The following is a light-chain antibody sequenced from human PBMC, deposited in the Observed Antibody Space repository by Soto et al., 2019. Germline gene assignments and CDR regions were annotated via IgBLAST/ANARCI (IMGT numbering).Light chain of an antibody. CDR3: HHSYISIT. CDR2: AAS. CDR1: QSIADY. J-gene: IGKJ5*01. Sequence: EMQMTQSPSSLSASVGDRVTITCRASQSIADYLNWYQQKPGRAPKLLIYAASSLKSGVPSRFSGSGSGTDFTLTISSLRPEDVATYYCHHSYISITFGQGTRLEIK. V-gene: IGKV1-39*01.